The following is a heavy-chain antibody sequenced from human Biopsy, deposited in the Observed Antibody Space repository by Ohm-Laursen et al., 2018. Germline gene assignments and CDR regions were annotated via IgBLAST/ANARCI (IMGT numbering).Heavy chain of an antibody. V-gene: IGHV1-24*01. CDR1: GYAATEFS. CDR2: FAPENGKT. Sequence: SVKVSCKVSGYAATEFSMHWVRQAPGKGLEWMGGFAPENGKTIYAQKFQGRVTMTEDTSTDTAYMELSSLRSEDTAVYYCAADINVWNVNYWGQGTQVTVSS. D-gene: IGHD1-1*01. CDR3: AADINVWNVNY. J-gene: IGHJ4*02.